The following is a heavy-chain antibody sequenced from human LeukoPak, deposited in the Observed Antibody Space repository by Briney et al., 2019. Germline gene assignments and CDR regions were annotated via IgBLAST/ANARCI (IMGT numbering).Heavy chain of an antibody. CDR2: ISGSGGRT. CDR3: ASGLPAAEVY. D-gene: IGHD2-2*01. CDR1: GFTFSSHD. V-gene: IGHV3-23*01. Sequence: GGSLRLSCAASGFTFSSHDMTWVRQAPGEGLEWVSAISGSGGRTYYANSVKGRFTISRDNSKSTLFLQLNSLRAEDTAVYYCASGLPAAEVYWGQGTLVTVSS. J-gene: IGHJ4*02.